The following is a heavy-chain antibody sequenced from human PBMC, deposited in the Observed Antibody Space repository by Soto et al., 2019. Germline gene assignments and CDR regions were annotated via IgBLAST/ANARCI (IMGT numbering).Heavy chain of an antibody. D-gene: IGHD6-6*01. CDR3: ARGLATLPVFAFDI. J-gene: IGHJ3*02. CDR1: GFSLSTRGVG. V-gene: IGHV2-5*01. Sequence: SGPTLVNPTQTLTLTCSFSGFSLSTRGVGVGWIRQSPGKALEWLALIYWSGDEHYRPSLKSRLSIIKDTSKNHVVLIMTDMDPVDTATYYCARGLATLPVFAFDICGQGTMVTVSS. CDR2: IYWSGDE.